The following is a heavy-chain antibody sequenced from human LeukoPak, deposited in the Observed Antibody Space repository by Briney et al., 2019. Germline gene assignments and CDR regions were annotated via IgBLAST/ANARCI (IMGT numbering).Heavy chain of an antibody. CDR1: GFTFSSYS. V-gene: IGHV3-48*01. Sequence: GGSLRLSCAASGFTFSSYSMNWVRQAPGKGLEWVSYISSSSSTIYYADSVKGRFTISRDNAKNSLYLQMNSLGAEDTAVYYCARDLRYCSSTSCSYFDYWGQGTLVTVSS. J-gene: IGHJ4*02. D-gene: IGHD2-2*01. CDR2: ISSSSSTI. CDR3: ARDLRYCSSTSCSYFDY.